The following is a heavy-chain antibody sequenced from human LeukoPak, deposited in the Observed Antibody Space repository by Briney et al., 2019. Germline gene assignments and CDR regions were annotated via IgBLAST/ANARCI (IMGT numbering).Heavy chain of an antibody. CDR2: ISSNGGST. J-gene: IGHJ4*02. CDR3: ARGHPHYYYDSSGYWPPADY. CDR1: GFTFSSYA. D-gene: IGHD3-22*01. Sequence: PGGSLRLSCAASGFTFSSYAMHWVRQAPGKGLEYVSAISSNGGSTYYANSVKGRFTISRDNSKNTLYLQMGSLRAEDMAVYYCARGHPHYYYDSSGYWPPADYWGQGTLVTVSS. V-gene: IGHV3-64*01.